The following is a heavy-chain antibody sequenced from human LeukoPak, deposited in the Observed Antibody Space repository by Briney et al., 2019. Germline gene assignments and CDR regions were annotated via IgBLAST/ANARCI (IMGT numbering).Heavy chain of an antibody. V-gene: IGHV1-18*04. CDR3: VRDSGWELRHFFFDD. Sequence: ASVKVSSKASGYTFTSYSINWVRRAPGQGLEWMGWISPSNGDTSYAQKVQDRVTMTTDTSTTTVYMELRSLGSDDTAIYYCVRDSGWELRHFFFDDWGQGTLVTVSS. D-gene: IGHD4-23*01. CDR2: ISPSNGDT. J-gene: IGHJ4*02. CDR1: GYTFTSYS.